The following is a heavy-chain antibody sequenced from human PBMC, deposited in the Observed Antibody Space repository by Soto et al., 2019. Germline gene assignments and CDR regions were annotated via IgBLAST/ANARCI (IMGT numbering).Heavy chain of an antibody. CDR1: GFTFTSYG. V-gene: IGHV3-33*01. D-gene: IGHD3-22*01. Sequence: QVQLVESGGGVVQPGRSLRLSCAASGFTFTSYGIHWVRQAPGKGLEWVAVIWYDGSKKYYTDSVKGRFTISRDNSKNTLYLQMNSLRAEDSAVYYCARDADTSSHYSKFDYWGQVTLVTVSS. J-gene: IGHJ4*02. CDR2: IWYDGSKK. CDR3: ARDADTSSHYSKFDY.